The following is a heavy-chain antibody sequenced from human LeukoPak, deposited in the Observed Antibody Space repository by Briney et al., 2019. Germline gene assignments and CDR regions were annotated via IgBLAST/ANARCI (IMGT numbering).Heavy chain of an antibody. V-gene: IGHV4-30-4*01. CDR3: ARTPTYSSSPPLDAFDI. J-gene: IGHJ3*02. CDR2: IYYSGST. CDR1: GGSINNGGYY. Sequence: SQTLSLTCTVSGGSINNGGYYWSWIRQHPGKGLEWIGYIYYSGSTYYNPSLKSRVTISVDTSKNQFSLKLSSVTAADTAVYYCARTPTYSSSPPLDAFDIWGQGTMVTVSS. D-gene: IGHD6-13*01.